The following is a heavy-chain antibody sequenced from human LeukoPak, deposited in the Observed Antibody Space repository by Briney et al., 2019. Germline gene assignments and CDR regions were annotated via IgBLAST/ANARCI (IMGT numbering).Heavy chain of an antibody. D-gene: IGHD3-22*01. J-gene: IGHJ4*02. CDR1: GFIFSSYG. CDR3: AKNRDSSDYPRDFDF. V-gene: IGHV3-30*02. Sequence: GGSLRLSCAAFGFIFSSYGMHWVRQTPGKGLEWVAFIRHDGSYKQYADSVKGRFTVSRDNSKDMVYLQMNSLRTEDTAVYYCAKNRDSSDYPRDFDFWGQGTLVTVSS. CDR2: IRHDGSYK.